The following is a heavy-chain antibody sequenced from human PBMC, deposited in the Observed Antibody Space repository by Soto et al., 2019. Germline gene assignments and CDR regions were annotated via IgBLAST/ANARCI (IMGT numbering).Heavy chain of an antibody. CDR1: GYTFTSYY. J-gene: IGHJ4*02. CDR3: TKDWAAAGIPPHFDF. CDR2: MNPNSGKT. Sequence: ASVKVSCKASGYTFTSYYMNWVRQATGQGLEYLGWMNPNSGKTAYVQKFQGRVTMTWDTSITTAYMELNSLRAEDTAVYYCTKDWAAAGIPPHFDFWGQGTLVTVSS. V-gene: IGHV1-8*02. D-gene: IGHD6-13*01.